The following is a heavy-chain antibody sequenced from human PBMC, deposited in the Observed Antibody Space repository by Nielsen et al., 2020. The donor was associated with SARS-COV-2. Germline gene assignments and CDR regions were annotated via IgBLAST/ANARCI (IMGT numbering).Heavy chain of an antibody. Sequence: GESLKISCAASGFTFSSYAMNWVRQAPGKGLEWVSSISGSGGSTYYADSVKGRFTISRDNSKNTLYLQMNSLRAEDTAVYYCAKDPEFIGPWGQGTLVTVSS. CDR3: AKDPEFIGP. V-gene: IGHV3-23*01. CDR2: ISGSGGST. CDR1: GFTFSSYA. J-gene: IGHJ5*02.